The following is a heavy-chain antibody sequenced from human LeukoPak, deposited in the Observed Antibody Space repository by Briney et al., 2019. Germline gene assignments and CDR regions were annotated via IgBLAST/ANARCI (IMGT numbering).Heavy chain of an antibody. D-gene: IGHD3-16*01. Sequence: PGGSLILSCAASGFTLTSCAMTWVRQTPGKGLEWVSGITASGATTYYADSVKGRFTISRDNSKNTLYLQMDSLRAEDTAVYYCAKDADDYVSYFDYWGQGTLVTVSS. CDR1: GFTLTSCA. CDR2: ITASGATT. CDR3: AKDADDYVSYFDY. J-gene: IGHJ4*02. V-gene: IGHV3-23*01.